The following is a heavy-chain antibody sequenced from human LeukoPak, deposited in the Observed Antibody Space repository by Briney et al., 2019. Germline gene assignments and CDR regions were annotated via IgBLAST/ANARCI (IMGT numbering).Heavy chain of an antibody. D-gene: IGHD2-8*01. CDR3: ARWSGGGEIVLMVYALPGGDSTSVHYFDY. CDR1: GGSIISGSYY. V-gene: IGHV4-61*02. Sequence: SETLSLTCTVSGGSIISGSYYWSWIRQPAGKGLEWIGRIYTSGSTNYNPSLKSRVTISVDTSKSQFSLKLSSVTAADTAVYYCARWSGGGEIVLMVYALPGGDSTSVHYFDYWGQGTLVTVSS. CDR2: IYTSGST. J-gene: IGHJ4*02.